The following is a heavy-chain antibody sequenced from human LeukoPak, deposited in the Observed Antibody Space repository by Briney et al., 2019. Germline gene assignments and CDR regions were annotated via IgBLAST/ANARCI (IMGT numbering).Heavy chain of an antibody. CDR2: ISGSGGST. CDR3: AKDRDSGSYYDFDY. Sequence: GGSLRLSCAASGFTFSSYAMSWVRQAPGKGLEWVSAISGSGGSTYYADSVKGRFTISRDNSKNTLYLQMNSLRAEDPAVYYCAKDRDSGSYYDFDYWGQGTLVTVSS. CDR1: GFTFSSYA. D-gene: IGHD1-26*01. V-gene: IGHV3-23*01. J-gene: IGHJ4*02.